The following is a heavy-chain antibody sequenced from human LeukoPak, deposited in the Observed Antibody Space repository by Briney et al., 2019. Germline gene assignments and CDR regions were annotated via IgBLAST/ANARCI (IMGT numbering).Heavy chain of an antibody. CDR3: ARGRLFRTRQYCSSTSCSPEASDDHFDY. J-gene: IGHJ4*02. Sequence: GASVTVSCKASGYTFTGYYMHLVRQAPGQGLEWVGWINPNSGGRNYAQKFQGRVTMTSDTSNSTAYMELSRLRSDDTAVYYCARGRLFRTRQYCSSTSCSPEASDDHFDYWGQATLVTVSS. V-gene: IGHV1-2*02. CDR2: INPNSGGR. CDR1: GYTFTGYY. D-gene: IGHD2-2*01.